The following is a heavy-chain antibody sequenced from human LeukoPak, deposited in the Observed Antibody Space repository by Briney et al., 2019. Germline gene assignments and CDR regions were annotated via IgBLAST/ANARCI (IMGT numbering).Heavy chain of an antibody. CDR2: IIPIFGTA. CDR3: ARDSLDTAMAPFDY. V-gene: IGHV1-69*13. J-gene: IGHJ4*02. D-gene: IGHD5-18*01. CDR1: GGTFSSYA. Sequence: SVKVSCRASGGTFSSYAISWVRQAPGQGLEWMGGIIPIFGTANYAQKFQGRVTITADESTSTAYMELSSLRSEDTAVYYCARDSLDTAMAPFDYWGQGTLVTVSS.